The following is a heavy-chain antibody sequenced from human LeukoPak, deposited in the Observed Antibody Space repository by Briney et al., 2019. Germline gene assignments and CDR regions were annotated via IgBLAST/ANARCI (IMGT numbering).Heavy chain of an antibody. J-gene: IGHJ4*02. CDR1: AFTFSSYG. CDR2: IQYDRTNE. Sequence: GGSLRLSCAASAFTFSSYGRHWVRQAPGKGLEWVAYIQYDRTNEQYAHSVKGRFRISRDNSNNILYLQMNSLRTEDTAVYYCAKDRGGWFGEILYYFDYWGQGTLVTVSS. V-gene: IGHV3-30*02. CDR3: AKDRGGWFGEILYYFDY. D-gene: IGHD3-10*01.